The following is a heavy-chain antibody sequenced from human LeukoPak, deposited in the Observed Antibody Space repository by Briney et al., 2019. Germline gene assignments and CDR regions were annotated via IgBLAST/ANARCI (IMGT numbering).Heavy chain of an antibody. J-gene: IGHJ4*02. CDR3: ARVQGSYGDRYYFDY. V-gene: IGHV4-59*07. D-gene: IGHD4-17*01. CDR1: GGSISSYY. CDR2: IYYSGST. Sequence: PSDTLSLTCIVSGGSISSYYWSWIRQPPGKGLEYIGYIYYSGSTNYNPSLKSRVTISVDTSKNQFSLKLRSVTAADTAVYYCARVQGSYGDRYYFDYWGQRTLVTVSS.